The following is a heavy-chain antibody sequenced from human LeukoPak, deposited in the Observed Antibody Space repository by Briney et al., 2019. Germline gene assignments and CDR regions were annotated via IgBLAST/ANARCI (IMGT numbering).Heavy chain of an antibody. CDR3: ARDRNSPPPNWFDP. Sequence: ASVKVPCKASGYTFTGYYMHWVRQAPGQGLEWMGWINPNSGGTNYAQKFQGRVTMTRDTSISTAYMELSRLRSDDTAVYYCARDRNSPPPNWFDPWGQGTLVTVSS. D-gene: IGHD2/OR15-2a*01. V-gene: IGHV1-2*02. CDR1: GYTFTGYY. CDR2: INPNSGGT. J-gene: IGHJ5*02.